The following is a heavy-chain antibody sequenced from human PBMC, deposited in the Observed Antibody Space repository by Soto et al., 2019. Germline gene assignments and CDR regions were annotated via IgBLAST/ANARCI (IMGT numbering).Heavy chain of an antibody. CDR2: IIPIFGTA. CDR3: ARVYRPYFYYGMDV. Sequence: SLKVSCKASGGTFSSYAISWVRQAPGQGLEWMGGIIPIFGTANYAQKFQGRVTITADKSTSTAYMELSSLRSEDTAVYYCARVYRPYFYYGMDVWGEVTTVTVSS. V-gene: IGHV1-69*06. D-gene: IGHD2-2*01. CDR1: GGTFSSYA. J-gene: IGHJ6*01.